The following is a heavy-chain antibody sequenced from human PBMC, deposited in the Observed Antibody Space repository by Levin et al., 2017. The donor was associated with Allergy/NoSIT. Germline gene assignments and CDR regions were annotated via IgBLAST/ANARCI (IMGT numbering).Heavy chain of an antibody. V-gene: IGHV4-39*01. CDR2: IYYSGST. CDR1: GGSISSSSYY. Sequence: PSETLSLTCTVSGGSISSSSYYWGWIRQPPGKGLEWIGSIYYSGSTYYNPSLKSRVTISVDTSKNQFSLKLSSVTAADTAVYYCASAPYSSSWYAIFYWGQGTLVTVSS. D-gene: IGHD6-13*01. CDR3: ASAPYSSSWYAIFY. J-gene: IGHJ4*02.